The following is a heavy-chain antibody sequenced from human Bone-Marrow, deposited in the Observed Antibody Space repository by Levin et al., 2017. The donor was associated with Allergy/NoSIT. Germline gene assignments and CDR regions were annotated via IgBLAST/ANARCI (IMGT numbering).Heavy chain of an antibody. CDR1: GFTFSSYE. Sequence: GESLKISCAASGFTFSSYEMNWVRQAPGKGLEWVSYISSTGSTIYYADSVKGRFFISRDNAKNSVYLQMNSLRAEDAAVYYCATPSGTYYGNDYLDYWGQGTLVTVSS. J-gene: IGHJ4*02. CDR2: ISSTGSTI. CDR3: ATPSGTYYGNDYLDY. D-gene: IGHD1-26*01. V-gene: IGHV3-48*03.